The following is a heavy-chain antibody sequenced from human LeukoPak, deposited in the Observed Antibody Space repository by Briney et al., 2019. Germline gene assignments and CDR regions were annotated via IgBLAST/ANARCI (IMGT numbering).Heavy chain of an antibody. D-gene: IGHD6-19*01. CDR1: GFTFSSYS. J-gene: IGHJ4*02. Sequence: GGSLRLSCAASGFTFSSYSMNWVRQAPGKGLEWVAVISYDGSNKQYADSVKGRCTISRDNSKKTLYLQMNSLRAEDTAVYYCANPGYSSGDPNFDYWGQGILVTVSS. V-gene: IGHV3-30*18. CDR2: ISYDGSNK. CDR3: ANPGYSSGDPNFDY.